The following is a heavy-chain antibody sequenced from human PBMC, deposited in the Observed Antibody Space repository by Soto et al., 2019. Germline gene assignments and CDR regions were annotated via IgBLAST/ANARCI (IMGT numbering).Heavy chain of an antibody. J-gene: IGHJ4*02. CDR2: LSGSGGST. CDR3: AKDVAHRYYFDS. CDR1: GFTFSSYA. Sequence: VGSLRRSWAASGFTFSSYAVSWGRQAPGKGLGWVSALSGSGGSTYYAHSVQGRFTISRDNAKNTLYLQMNSLRAEATPVYYCAKDVAHRYYFDSWGQGTLVTVSS. V-gene: IGHV3-23*01. D-gene: IGHD5-12*01.